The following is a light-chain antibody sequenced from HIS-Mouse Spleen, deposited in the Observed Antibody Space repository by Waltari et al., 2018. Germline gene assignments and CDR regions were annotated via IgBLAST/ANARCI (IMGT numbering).Light chain of an antibody. V-gene: IGLV3-10*01. CDR1: ALPKKY. Sequence: SYELTQPPSVSASPGQTARITCSGDALPKKYAYWYQQKSGQAPVLVIFEESKPPSGVPERFSGSSSGTMATLTISGAQVEDEADYYCYSTDSSGNHWVFGGGTKLTVL. J-gene: IGLJ3*02. CDR2: EES. CDR3: YSTDSSGNHWV.